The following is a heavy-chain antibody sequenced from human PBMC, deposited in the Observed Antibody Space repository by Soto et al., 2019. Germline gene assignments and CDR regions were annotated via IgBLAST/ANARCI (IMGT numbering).Heavy chain of an antibody. J-gene: IGHJ3*02. CDR2: MNNDGSYI. CDR1: GFTFSSYW. Sequence: EVQLVESGGGLVQPGGSLRLSCAASGFTFSSYWMYWVRQAPGKGLEGVSHMNNDGSYIIYAESVKGRFTFSRDNAKNTLYLQMNSLRADDTAVYYCVRGGYMHACDIWGQGTMVTVSS. D-gene: IGHD6-13*01. CDR3: VRGGYMHACDI. V-gene: IGHV3-74*01.